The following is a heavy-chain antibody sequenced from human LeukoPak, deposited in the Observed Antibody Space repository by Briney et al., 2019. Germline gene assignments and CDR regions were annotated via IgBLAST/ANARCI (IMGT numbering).Heavy chain of an antibody. CDR3: AREDVVLVDAVRYQYYGMDV. Sequence: ASVKVSCKASGYNFSSYYMHWVRQARGQGLEWMGIINPSGGSASYAQKFQDRVTMTRDTSTSTVYMELSSLKSEDTAVYYCAREDVVLVDAVRYQYYGMDVWGQGTTVTVSS. CDR2: INPSGGSA. CDR1: GYNFSSYY. D-gene: IGHD2-8*01. V-gene: IGHV1-46*01. J-gene: IGHJ6*02.